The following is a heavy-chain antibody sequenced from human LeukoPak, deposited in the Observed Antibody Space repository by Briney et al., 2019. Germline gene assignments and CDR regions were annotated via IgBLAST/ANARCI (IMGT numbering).Heavy chain of an antibody. V-gene: IGHV4-34*01. CDR3: ASVRARKSIAARPGSSMGYYMDV. D-gene: IGHD6-6*01. CDR1: VESLRNFH. CDR2: INLGGSS. J-gene: IGHJ6*03. Sequence: SETLSLTCTVYVESLRNFHCNWIRQSPLKGLEWIAEINLGGSSNTIPSLKSRVTISVDTSKNQFSLKLSSVTAADTAVYYCASVRARKSIAARPGSSMGYYMDVWGKGTTVTVSS.